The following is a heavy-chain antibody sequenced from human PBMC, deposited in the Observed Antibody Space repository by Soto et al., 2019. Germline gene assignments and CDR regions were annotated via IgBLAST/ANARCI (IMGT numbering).Heavy chain of an antibody. CDR2: ISSTSIYI. CDR3: ARALGTYYNAFDF. J-gene: IGHJ4*02. Sequence: PGGSLRLSCAASGFTFSSYGVNWVRQAPGKGLEWVSCISSTSIYIYYADSVKGRFTISRDNAKNSLYLQMNSLRAEDTAVYYCARALGTYYNAFDFWGQGTLVTVSS. V-gene: IGHV3-21*01. D-gene: IGHD3-10*01. CDR1: GFTFSSYG.